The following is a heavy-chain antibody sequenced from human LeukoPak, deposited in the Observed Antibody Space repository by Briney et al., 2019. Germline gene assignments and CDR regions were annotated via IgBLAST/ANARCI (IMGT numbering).Heavy chain of an antibody. CDR2: IIPILGIA. CDR3: ARAYSSSWYFDY. CDR1: GYTFTSYG. V-gene: IGHV1-69*04. D-gene: IGHD6-13*01. Sequence: GASVKVSCKASGYTFTSYGISWVRQAPGQGLEWMGRIIPILGIANYAQKFQGRVTITADKSTSTAYMELSSLRSEDTAVYYCARAYSSSWYFDYWGQGTLVTVSS. J-gene: IGHJ4*02.